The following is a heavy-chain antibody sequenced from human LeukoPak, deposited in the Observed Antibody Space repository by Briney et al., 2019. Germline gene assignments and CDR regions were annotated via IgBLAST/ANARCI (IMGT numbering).Heavy chain of an antibody. CDR3: AKGMGGLVSHYSDNFGYSVVSVT. CDR1: GFTFDNFA. V-gene: IGHV3-23*01. D-gene: IGHD3-22*01. CDR2: LSGSGGRT. J-gene: IGHJ3*01. Sequence: PGGSLRLSCAASGFTFDNFAMSWVRQAPGKGLEWVSALSGSGGRTYYADSVKGRFTISRDNSKDTVYLQMNSLRADDTAIYYCAKGMGGLVSHYSDNFGYSVVSVTWGQGTMVTVSS.